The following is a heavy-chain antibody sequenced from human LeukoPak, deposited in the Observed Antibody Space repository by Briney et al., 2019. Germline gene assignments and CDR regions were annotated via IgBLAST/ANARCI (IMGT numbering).Heavy chain of an antibody. CDR2: INPDGNDK. J-gene: IGHJ4*02. V-gene: IGHV3-7*04. CDR3: ARDPRWNFDY. CDR1: GFTFSDYW. D-gene: IGHD3-16*02. Sequence: GGSLRLSCAASGFTFSDYWVIWVRQAPGKGLEWVAKINPDGNDKNYVDSVKGRFTISSDNAKNSLYLQMNSLRAEDTAVYYCARDPRWNFDYWGQGTLVTVSS.